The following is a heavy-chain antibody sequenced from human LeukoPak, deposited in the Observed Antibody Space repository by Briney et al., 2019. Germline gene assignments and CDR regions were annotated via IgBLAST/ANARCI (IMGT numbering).Heavy chain of an antibody. V-gene: IGHV4-34*04. CDR2: INHSGYT. D-gene: IGHD4-17*01. CDR3: TRMTTGHDY. Sequence: SETLSLTCAVSGVSFDDYYWSWVRQTPGKGLEWVREINHSGYTNDSPSLKSRATLSIDTSRKQFSLNLRSVTVADAGIYYCTRMTTGHDYWGQGTLVTVSS. J-gene: IGHJ4*02. CDR1: GVSFDDYY.